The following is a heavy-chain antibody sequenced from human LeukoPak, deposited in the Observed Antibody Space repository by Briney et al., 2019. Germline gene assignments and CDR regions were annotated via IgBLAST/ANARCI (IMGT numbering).Heavy chain of an antibody. V-gene: IGHV1-18*01. CDR1: GYTFTSYG. CDR3: ARDRKVAGTLYYFDY. J-gene: IGHJ4*02. D-gene: IGHD6-19*01. CDR2: ISAYNGNT. Sequence: ASVKVSCKASGYTFTSYGISWVRQAPGQGLEWMGWISAYNGNTNYAQKLQGRVTMTTDTSTSTAYMELRSLRSDDTAVYYCARDRKVAGTLYYFDYWGKGTLVTVSS.